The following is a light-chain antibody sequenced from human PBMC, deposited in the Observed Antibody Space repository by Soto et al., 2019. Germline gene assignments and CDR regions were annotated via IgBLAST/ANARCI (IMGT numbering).Light chain of an antibody. J-gene: IGKJ4*01. CDR1: KPLLHSNAHTH. V-gene: IGKV2-28*01. Sequence: DIVMTQSPLSLPVTPGEPAPPSPTPTKPLLHSNAHTHLDWHLQKPGQSPQLLIYLGSNRASGVPDRFSGSGSGTDFTLKISRVEAEDVGVYYCMQALQTPLTFGGGTKVEIK. CDR2: LGS. CDR3: MQALQTPLT.